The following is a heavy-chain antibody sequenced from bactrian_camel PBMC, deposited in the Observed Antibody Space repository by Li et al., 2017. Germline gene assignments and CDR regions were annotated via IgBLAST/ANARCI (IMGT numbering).Heavy chain of an antibody. CDR1: GYTPSTHC. CDR3: AAAHGGGVRTTRCGPSVIPEAQY. Sequence: ASGYTPSTHCMAWFRQAPGKQREGVAAMDSDGSTSYADSVMGRFTISKDNAKNTLYLQMNNLKADDTATYYCAAAHGGGVRTTRCGPSVIPEAQYRGQGTQVTVS. D-gene: IGHD3*01. V-gene: IGHV3S53*01. CDR2: MDSDGST. J-gene: IGHJ4*01.